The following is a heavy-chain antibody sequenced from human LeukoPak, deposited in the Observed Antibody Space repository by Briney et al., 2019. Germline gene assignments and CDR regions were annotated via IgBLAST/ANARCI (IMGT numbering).Heavy chain of an antibody. CDR3: ASLTHYDSRSFAFDI. Sequence: GGSLRLSCAASGFIFSRYWTYWVRHAPGRGLVWVSHINGDETSTNYADFVEGRFTISRDNAKNTLYLQMNSLRAEETALYYCASLTHYDSRSFAFDIWGQGALVAVSS. D-gene: IGHD3-22*01. J-gene: IGHJ3*02. V-gene: IGHV3-74*01. CDR1: GFIFSRYW. CDR2: INGDETST.